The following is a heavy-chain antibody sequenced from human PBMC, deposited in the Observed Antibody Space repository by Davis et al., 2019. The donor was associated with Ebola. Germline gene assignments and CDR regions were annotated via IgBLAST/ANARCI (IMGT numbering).Heavy chain of an antibody. Sequence: GESLKISCAASGFTFSSYSMNWVRQAPGKGLEWVSSISSSSSYIYYADSVKGRFTISRDSSKNTVYLQMNSLRAEDTAVYYCARGDFYYGVDVWGQGTTVTVSS. CDR3: ARGDFYYGVDV. CDR2: ISSSSSYI. J-gene: IGHJ6*02. CDR1: GFTFSSYS. V-gene: IGHV3-21*04.